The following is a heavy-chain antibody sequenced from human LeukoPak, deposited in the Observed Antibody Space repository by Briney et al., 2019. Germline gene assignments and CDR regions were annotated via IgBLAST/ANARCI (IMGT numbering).Heavy chain of an antibody. CDR2: VTSGGDT. CDR1: GFTFSTYA. Sequence: GGSLRLSCAASGFTFSTYAMNWVRQAPRKGLEWVSSVTSGGDTYYADSVKGRFTISRDNSKNTLSLQMSSLRAEDTAIYYCATGIQLWWTFDSWGQGTLVTVSS. CDR3: ATGIQLWWTFDS. V-gene: IGHV3-23*01. J-gene: IGHJ4*02. D-gene: IGHD5-18*01.